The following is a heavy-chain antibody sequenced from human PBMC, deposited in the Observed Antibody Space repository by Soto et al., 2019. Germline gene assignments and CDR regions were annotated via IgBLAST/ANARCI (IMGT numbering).Heavy chain of an antibody. Sequence: PGGSLRLSCAASGFTFSSYAMPWVRQPPGKGLDWVSIIRGSGGTTYYADSVKGRFTISRDNSKNTLYLQMNSLRADDTAVYYCAKEDNYYDSSGYYLEYFHHWGQGTLVTVSS. CDR3: AKEDNYYDSSGYYLEYFHH. V-gene: IGHV3-23*01. CDR1: GFTFSSYA. J-gene: IGHJ1*01. D-gene: IGHD3-22*01. CDR2: IRGSGGTT.